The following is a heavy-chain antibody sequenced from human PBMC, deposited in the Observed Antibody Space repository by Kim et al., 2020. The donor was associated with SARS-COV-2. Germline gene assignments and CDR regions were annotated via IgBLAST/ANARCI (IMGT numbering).Heavy chain of an antibody. CDR2: IDWDGDK. Sequence: SGPTLVNPTRTLTLTCTFSGFSLTTSGMCVSWIRQPPGKALEWLAVIDWDGDKYYSTSLKTRLTISKDTSRNQVVLRMTNMDPVDTATYYCARMRGGMYGCWRNMNYFDDWGQGTLVTVST. CDR1: GFSLTTSGMC. D-gene: IGHD2-15*01. J-gene: IGHJ4*02. CDR3: ARMRGGMYGCWRNMNYFDD. V-gene: IGHV2-70*01.